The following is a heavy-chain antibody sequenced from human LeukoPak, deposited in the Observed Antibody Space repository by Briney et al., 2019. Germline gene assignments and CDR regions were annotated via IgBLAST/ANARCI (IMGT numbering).Heavy chain of an antibody. CDR1: GFTVSSNY. D-gene: IGHD3-10*01. V-gene: IGHV3-53*01. J-gene: IGHJ6*02. Sequence: PGGSLRLSCAASGFTVSSNYMSWVRQAPGKGLEWVSVIYSGGSTYYADSVKGRFTISRDNSKNTLYLQMNSLRAEDTTVYYCARDHEEGNYGMDVWGQGTTVTVSS. CDR2: IYSGGST. CDR3: ARDHEEGNYGMDV.